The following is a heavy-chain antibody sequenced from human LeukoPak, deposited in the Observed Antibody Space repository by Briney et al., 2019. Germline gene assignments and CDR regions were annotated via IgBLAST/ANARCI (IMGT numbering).Heavy chain of an antibody. Sequence: PGGSLRLSCAASGFNLSGYSMNWVRQAPGKGLEWVSGIFGSGGSAHYADSVKGRFTISRDNSQNTVYLQMNSLRAEDTAVYYCGKTTTGYSSGRNPAWPVDYWGQGTLVTVSS. V-gene: IGHV3-23*01. J-gene: IGHJ4*02. D-gene: IGHD6-19*01. CDR2: IFGSGGSA. CDR3: GKTTTGYSSGRNPAWPVDY. CDR1: GFNLSGYS.